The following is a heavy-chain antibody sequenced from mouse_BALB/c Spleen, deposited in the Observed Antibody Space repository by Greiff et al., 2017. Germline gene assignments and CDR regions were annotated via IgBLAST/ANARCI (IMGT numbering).Heavy chain of an antibody. CDR3: ARVYGNSSYAMDY. CDR1: GFTFSSYA. V-gene: IGHV5-6-5*01. Sequence: DVKLVESGGGLVKPGGSLKLSCAASGFTFSSYAMSWVRQTPEKRLEWVASISSGGSTYYPDSVKGRFTISRDNARNILYLQMSSLRSEDTAMYYCARVYGNSSYAMDYWGQGTSVTVSS. D-gene: IGHD2-1*01. CDR2: ISSGGST. J-gene: IGHJ4*01.